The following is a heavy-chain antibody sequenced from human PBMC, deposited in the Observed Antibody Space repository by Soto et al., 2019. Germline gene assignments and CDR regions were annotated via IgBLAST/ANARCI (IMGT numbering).Heavy chain of an antibody. Sequence: PGGSLRLSCAASGFTFSSYAMSWVRQAPGKGLEWVSAISGSGGSTYYADSVKGRFTISRDNSKNTLYLQMNSLRAEDTAVYYCAKGAITYYDFWSGYTAYGMEVWGQGTMVTVAS. J-gene: IGHJ6*02. V-gene: IGHV3-23*01. CDR1: GFTFSSYA. CDR3: AKGAITYYDFWSGYTAYGMEV. D-gene: IGHD3-3*01. CDR2: ISGSGGST.